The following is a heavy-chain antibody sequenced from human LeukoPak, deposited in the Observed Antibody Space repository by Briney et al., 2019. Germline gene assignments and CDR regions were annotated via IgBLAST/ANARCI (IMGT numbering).Heavy chain of an antibody. V-gene: IGHV3-7*03. Sequence: GGSLRLSCAASGFTFSSYWMSWVRQAPGKGLEWVANIKQDGSVKYYVDSVKGRFTISRDNAKNSLYLQMNNLRVEDTAMYYCAGGTGFIIKDWGQGTLVTVSS. D-gene: IGHD3-9*01. CDR2: IKQDGSVK. CDR3: AGGTGFIIKD. CDR1: GFTFSSYW. J-gene: IGHJ4*02.